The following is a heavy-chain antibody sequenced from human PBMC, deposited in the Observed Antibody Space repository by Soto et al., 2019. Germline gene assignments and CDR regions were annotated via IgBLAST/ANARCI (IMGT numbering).Heavy chain of an antibody. CDR1: GASMNSYH. CDR3: ARYRREAVAGYTLDN. Sequence: PSETLSLTCTVSGASMNSYHWSWIRQPAGKGLEWIGYVYNSGSTNYNPSLKSRVTISEDTSKSQFSLKVNSMTAADTAVYYCARYRREAVAGYTLDNWGQGILVTVSS. V-gene: IGHV4-4*07. CDR2: VYNSGST. J-gene: IGHJ4*02. D-gene: IGHD6-13*01.